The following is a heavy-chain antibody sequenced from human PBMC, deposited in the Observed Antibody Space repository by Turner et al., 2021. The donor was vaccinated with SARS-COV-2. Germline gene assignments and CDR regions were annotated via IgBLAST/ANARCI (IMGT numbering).Heavy chain of an antibody. Sequence: EVQLVASGGGLVKPGGSLRVFCAASGLTFSSYSMNWVRQAPGKGLELVLSISISSSYIYYADSVKGRFTISRDNAKNSLYLQMNSLGAEDTAVYYCARWGPYYYDSSGYYPDAFDIWGQGTMVTVSS. CDR1: GLTFSSYS. V-gene: IGHV3-21*01. CDR3: ARWGPYYYDSSGYYPDAFDI. CDR2: ISISSSYI. D-gene: IGHD3-22*01. J-gene: IGHJ3*02.